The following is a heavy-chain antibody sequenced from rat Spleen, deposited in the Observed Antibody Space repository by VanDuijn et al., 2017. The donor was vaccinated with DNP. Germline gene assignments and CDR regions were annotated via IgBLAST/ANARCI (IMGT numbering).Heavy chain of an antibody. Sequence: EVQLVESGGGLVQPGRSMKLSCAASGFTFSNYDMAWVRQAPKKGLEWVATISYDGSSTYYRDSVKGRFTISRDNAKSMLFLQMDSLRSEDTATYYCARRGYYGYNTFDYWGQGVMVTVSS. CDR3: ARRGYYGYNTFDY. D-gene: IGHD1-9*01. CDR2: ISYDGSST. J-gene: IGHJ2*01. CDR1: GFTFSNYD. V-gene: IGHV5-7*01.